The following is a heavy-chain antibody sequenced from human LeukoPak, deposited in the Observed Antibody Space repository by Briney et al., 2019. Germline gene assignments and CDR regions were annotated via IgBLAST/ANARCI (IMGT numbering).Heavy chain of an antibody. CDR3: ARSYPGLYYYGMDV. Sequence: SQTLSLTCTVSGGSISSGGYYWSWIRQHPGKGLEWIGYIHYSGSTYYNPSLKSRVTISVGTSKNQFSLKLSSVTAADTAVYYCARSYPGLYYYGMDVWGKGTTVTVSS. CDR2: IHYSGST. D-gene: IGHD2-2*02. J-gene: IGHJ6*04. V-gene: IGHV4-31*03. CDR1: GGSISSGGYY.